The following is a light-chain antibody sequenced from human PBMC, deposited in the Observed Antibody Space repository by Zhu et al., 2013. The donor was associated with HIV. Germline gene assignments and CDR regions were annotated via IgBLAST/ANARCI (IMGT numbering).Light chain of an antibody. CDR3: QQYSDWPQFS. V-gene: IGKV3D-15*01. CDR2: GAS. Sequence: EVVMTQSPAILSVSPGEGATLSCRASQSVTINVAWYQQKPGQAPRLLIFGASTRAAGIPARFSGSGSGTEFALTISSLQAEDLAVYSCQQYSDWPQFSFGPGTKVNLK. CDR1: QSVTIN. J-gene: IGKJ3*01.